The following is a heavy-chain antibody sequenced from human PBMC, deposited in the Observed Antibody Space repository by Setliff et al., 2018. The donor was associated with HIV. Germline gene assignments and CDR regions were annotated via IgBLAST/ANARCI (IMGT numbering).Heavy chain of an antibody. J-gene: IGHJ3*02. CDR1: GYTFTSYY. V-gene: IGHV1-46*01. CDR3: ARRGVYSYATDAFDI. Sequence: GASVKVSCKASGYTFTSYYMHWVRQARGQGLEWMGIINPSGGSASYAQKFQGRVTMTRDTSTSTVYMELSSLRSEDTAVYYCARRGVYSYATDAFDIWGQGTMVTVSS. D-gene: IGHD5-18*01. CDR2: INPSGGSA.